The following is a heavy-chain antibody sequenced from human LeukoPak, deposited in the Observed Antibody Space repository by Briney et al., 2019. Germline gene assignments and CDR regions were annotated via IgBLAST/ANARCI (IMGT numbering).Heavy chain of an antibody. J-gene: IGHJ4*02. CDR3: ARVGRPFTTRAAASY. CDR2: INPSGGST. Sequence: ASVKVSCKASGYTFTSYYMHWVRQAPGQGLEWMGIINPSGGSTSYALKFQGRVTMTRDTSTSTVYMELSRLRSEDTAVYYCARVGRPFTTRAAASYWGQGTLVTVSS. V-gene: IGHV1-46*01. D-gene: IGHD6-13*01. CDR1: GYTFTSYY.